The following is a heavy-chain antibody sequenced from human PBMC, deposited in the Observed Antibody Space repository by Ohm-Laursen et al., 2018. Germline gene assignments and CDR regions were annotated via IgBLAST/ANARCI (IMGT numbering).Heavy chain of an antibody. V-gene: IGHV4-59*08. CDR3: ATRAYSSSDSFDY. CDR2: IYYSGNT. J-gene: IGHJ4*02. CDR1: GGSMSSYY. D-gene: IGHD6-6*01. Sequence: SETLSLTCTVSGGSMSSYYWSWIRQPPGKGLEWIGYIYYSGNTNYNPSFKSRLTISVDTSKKQFSLKLSSVTAADTAVYYCATRAYSSSDSFDYWGQGTLVTVSS.